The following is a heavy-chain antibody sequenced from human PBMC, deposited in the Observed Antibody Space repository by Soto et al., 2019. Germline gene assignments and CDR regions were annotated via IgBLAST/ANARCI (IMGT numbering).Heavy chain of an antibody. CDR1: GGSISSGGYY. CDR3: ARDRRGYCISTSCHLNGMDV. V-gene: IGHV4-31*03. D-gene: IGHD2-2*01. Sequence: QVQLQESGPGLVKPSQTLSLTCTVSGGSISSGGYYWSWIRQHPGKGLEWIGYIYYSGSTYYNPSLKSRVIISVDTSKNQFSLKLSSVTAADTAVYYCARDRRGYCISTSCHLNGMDVWGQGTTVTVSS. CDR2: IYYSGST. J-gene: IGHJ6*02.